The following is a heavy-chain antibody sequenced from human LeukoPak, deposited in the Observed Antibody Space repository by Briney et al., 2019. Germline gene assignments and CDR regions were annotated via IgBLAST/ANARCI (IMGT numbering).Heavy chain of an antibody. CDR2: INPSGGST. D-gene: IGHD2-21*01. J-gene: IGHJ3*02. CDR3: ATDHSHDAFDI. Sequence: ASVKVSCKASGYTFTSHYMHWVRQAPAQGLEWMGIINPSGGSTSYAQKFQGRVTMTRDTSTSTVYMELSSLRSEDTAVYYCATDHSHDAFDIWGQGTMVTVSS. V-gene: IGHV1-46*01. CDR1: GYTFTSHY.